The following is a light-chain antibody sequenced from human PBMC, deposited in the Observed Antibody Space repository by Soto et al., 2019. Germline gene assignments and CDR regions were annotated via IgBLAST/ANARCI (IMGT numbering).Light chain of an antibody. CDR1: QNIKTN. Sequence: EIVMTQSPATLSVSPGERATLSCRASQNIKTNLAWYQQKPGQAPRLLIYGASTRATAIPTRFSGSGSGTEFTLTISTMQSEDFTDYYHQQDNDWPPRTFGQGTKVDIK. CDR2: GAS. V-gene: IGKV3-15*01. CDR3: QQDNDWPPRT. J-gene: IGKJ1*01.